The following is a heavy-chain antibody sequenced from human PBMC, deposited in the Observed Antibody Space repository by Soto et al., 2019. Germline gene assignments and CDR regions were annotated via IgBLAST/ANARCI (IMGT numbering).Heavy chain of an antibody. V-gene: IGHV3-66*01. CDR2: IYSGGST. J-gene: IGHJ4*02. Sequence: EVQLVESGGGLVQPGGSLRLSCAASGFTVSSNYMSWVRQAPGKGLEWVSVIYSGGSTYYADSVKGRFTISRDNSKNTLYLQRNSLRAEDTAVYYCASKGDFWSGYYPDYWGQGTLVTVSS. CDR3: ASKGDFWSGYYPDY. CDR1: GFTVSSNY. D-gene: IGHD3-3*01.